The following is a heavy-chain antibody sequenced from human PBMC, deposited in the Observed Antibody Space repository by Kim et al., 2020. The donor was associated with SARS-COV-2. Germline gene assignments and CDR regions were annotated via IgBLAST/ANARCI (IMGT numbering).Heavy chain of an antibody. Sequence: SSVKVSCKASRGTFSSYAISWLRQAPGQGLDWMGWNFPILGTDNYAQQFQGRVTITADESTSPAHMELGSLRFEDTAVYYCARDGSNGEHRDGYNDAVDICGQRTMLTVSS. V-gene: IGHV1-69*11. CDR3: ARDGSNGEHRDGYNDAVDI. J-gene: IGHJ3*02. CDR1: RGTFSSYA. CDR2: NFPILGTD. D-gene: IGHD3-16*01.